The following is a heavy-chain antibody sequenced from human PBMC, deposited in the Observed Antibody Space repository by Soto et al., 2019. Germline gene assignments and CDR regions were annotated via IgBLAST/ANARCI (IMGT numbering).Heavy chain of an antibody. V-gene: IGHV3-23*01. CDR3: AKGDMITFGGVIAKNFDY. CDR2: ISGSGGST. J-gene: IGHJ4*02. CDR1: GFTFSSYA. D-gene: IGHD3-16*02. Sequence: GGSLRLSCAASGFTFSSYAMSWVRQAPGKGLEWVSAISGSGGSTYYADSVKGRFTISRDNSKNTLYLQMNSLRAEDTAVYYCAKGDMITFGGVIAKNFDYWGQGTLVTVSS.